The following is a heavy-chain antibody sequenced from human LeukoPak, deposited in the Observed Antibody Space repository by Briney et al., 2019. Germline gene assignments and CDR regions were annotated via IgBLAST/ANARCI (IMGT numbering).Heavy chain of an antibody. CDR1: GGTFSSYA. Sequence: WASVKVSCKASGGTFSSYAISWVRQAPGQGLEWMGWINPNSGGTNYAQKFQGRVTMTRDTSISTAYMELSRLRSDDTAVYYCASRIAAAGTGPFDAFDIWGQGTMVTVSS. J-gene: IGHJ3*02. CDR2: INPNSGGT. V-gene: IGHV1-2*02. CDR3: ASRIAAAGTGPFDAFDI. D-gene: IGHD6-13*01.